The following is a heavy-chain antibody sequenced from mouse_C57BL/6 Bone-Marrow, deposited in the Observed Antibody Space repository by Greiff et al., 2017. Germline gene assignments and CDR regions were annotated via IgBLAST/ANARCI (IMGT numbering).Heavy chain of an antibody. Sequence: VQLQQSGAELVRPGTSVKVSCKASGYAFTNYWIEWVKQRPGQGLEWIGVINPGSGGTNYNEKFKGKATLTADKSSSTAYMQLSSLTSEDSAVYFCARLLWCLRGVDYWGQGTTLTVSS. CDR2: INPGSGGT. CDR3: ARLLWCLRGVDY. J-gene: IGHJ2*01. V-gene: IGHV1-54*01. D-gene: IGHD2-13*01. CDR1: GYAFTNYW.